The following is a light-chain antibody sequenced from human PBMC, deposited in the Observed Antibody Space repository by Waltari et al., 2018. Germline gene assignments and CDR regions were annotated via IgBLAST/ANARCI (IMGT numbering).Light chain of an antibody. CDR2: KTY. Sequence: DIQMTQSPSTLSASVGDTVTITCRASQSISHWLAWYQQKPGKAPKLLIYKTYILERGVPSRFSGVGSETEFALTISSLQPDDFATYHCQQYHTFYSFGQGTKLEIK. V-gene: IGKV1-5*03. CDR1: QSISHW. J-gene: IGKJ2*03. CDR3: QQYHTFYS.